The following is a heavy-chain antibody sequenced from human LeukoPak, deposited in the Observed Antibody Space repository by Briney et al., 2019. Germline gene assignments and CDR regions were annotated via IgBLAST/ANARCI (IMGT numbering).Heavy chain of an antibody. CDR3: ARGYYDNSGYYFPFDF. D-gene: IGHD3-22*01. V-gene: IGHV3-11*06. Sequence: GGSLRLSCSASGFTFSDYYMSWIRQAPGKGLEWLSYINPTSGYTPYADSVRGRFTISRDNAKNSLYLQMNSLRAEDTAVYYCARGYYDNSGYYFPFDFWGQGTLVTVSS. J-gene: IGHJ4*02. CDR2: INPTSGYT. CDR1: GFTFSDYY.